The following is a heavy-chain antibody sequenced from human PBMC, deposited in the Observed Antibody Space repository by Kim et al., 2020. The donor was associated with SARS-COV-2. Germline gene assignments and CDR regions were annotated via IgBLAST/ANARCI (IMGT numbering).Heavy chain of an antibody. Sequence: AQKLQGRVTMTPDTSTSTDYMELGSLRSDDTAVYYCARDLYSSSIYYFGYWGQGTLVTVSS. CDR3: ARDLYSSSIYYFGY. D-gene: IGHD6-6*01. V-gene: IGHV1-18*01. J-gene: IGHJ4*02.